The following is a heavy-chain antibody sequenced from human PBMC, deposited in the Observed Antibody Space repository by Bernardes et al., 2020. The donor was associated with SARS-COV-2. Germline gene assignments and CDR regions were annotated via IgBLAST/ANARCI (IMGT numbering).Heavy chain of an antibody. J-gene: IGHJ4*02. CDR3: ARIAAGTITRPIDY. CDR2: IYYSGSP. D-gene: IGHD6-13*01. Sequence: SETLSLTCTVSGGSISSSSHYWGWIRQPPGKGLEWIGIIYYSGSPYYSPSLKSRVTISVDTSKKQFSLKLSSVTAADTAVYYCARIAAGTITRPIDYWGQGTLVTVSS. V-gene: IGHV4-39*01. CDR1: GGSISSSSHY.